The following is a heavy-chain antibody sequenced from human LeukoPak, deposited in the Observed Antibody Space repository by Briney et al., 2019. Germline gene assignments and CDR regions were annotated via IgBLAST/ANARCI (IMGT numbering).Heavy chain of an antibody. D-gene: IGHD1-26*01. CDR1: GFTFSSYA. V-gene: IGHV3-23*01. J-gene: IGHJ3*02. CDR2: ISGSGGST. Sequence: GGSLRLSCAASGFTFSSYAMSWVRQAPGKGLEWVSAISGSGGSTYYADSVKGRFTISRDNSKNTLYLQMNSLRAEDTAVYYCARDWRGGSYYYAFDIWGQGTMVTVSS. CDR3: ARDWRGGSYYYAFDI.